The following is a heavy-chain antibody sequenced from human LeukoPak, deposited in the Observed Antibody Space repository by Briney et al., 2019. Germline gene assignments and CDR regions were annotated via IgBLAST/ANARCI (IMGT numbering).Heavy chain of an antibody. CDR2: MNPSVGG. CDR3: ARTGDTTFYYHYFDY. V-gene: IGHV4-34*01. J-gene: IGHJ4*02. CDR1: GGSFSAHY. D-gene: IGHD2/OR15-2a*01. Sequence: NTSETLSLTCAVYGGSFSAHYWSWIRQTPGKGLEWIGDMNPSVGGNYNPSLRSRVAISLDTSMNQFSLRLDFVTAADTAVYFCARTGDTTFYYHYFDYWSPGALVTVSS.